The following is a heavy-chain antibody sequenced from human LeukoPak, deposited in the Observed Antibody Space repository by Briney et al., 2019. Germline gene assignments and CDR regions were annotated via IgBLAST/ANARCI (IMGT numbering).Heavy chain of an antibody. CDR1: GFTFSSYA. Sequence: PGGSLRLSCAASGFTFSSYAMSWVRQAPGKGLEWVSAIRGSGGSTYYADSVKGRFTISRDNSKNTLYLQMNSLRAEDTAVYYCAKDKPTDYDYIWGSYRTLYMDVWGKGTTVTVSS. V-gene: IGHV3-23*01. CDR2: IRGSGGST. D-gene: IGHD3-16*02. CDR3: AKDKPTDYDYIWGSYRTLYMDV. J-gene: IGHJ6*03.